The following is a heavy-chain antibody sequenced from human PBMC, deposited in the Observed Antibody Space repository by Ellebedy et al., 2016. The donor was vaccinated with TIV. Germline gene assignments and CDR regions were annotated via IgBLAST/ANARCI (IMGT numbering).Heavy chain of an antibody. Sequence: GESLKISCSASGFTVSSSYMHWVRQAPGKGLEWVSVLYSGGSTKYADSVKGRFTISRDNSKNTLYLQMDSLRAEDTAIYYCAKEGVKMASHWYFDLWGRGTLVTVSS. V-gene: IGHV3-53*01. J-gene: IGHJ2*01. CDR1: GFTVSSSY. CDR2: LYSGGST. CDR3: AKEGVKMASHWYFDL. D-gene: IGHD5-24*01.